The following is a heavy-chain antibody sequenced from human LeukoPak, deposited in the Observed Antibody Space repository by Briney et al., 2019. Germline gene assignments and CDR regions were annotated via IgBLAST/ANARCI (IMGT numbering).Heavy chain of an antibody. CDR1: GDSISRDGYY. CDR3: VRQGALLRSIAY. D-gene: IGHD3-3*01. Sequence: SETLSLTCTVSGDSISRDGYYWGWIRQSPGKGLEWIGSHYYGGVAYYNRPLKSRVGISIDTPKNQFYLRLTSVTAAGTALYFCVRQGALLRSIAYWGQGILVTVSS. CDR2: HYYGGVA. J-gene: IGHJ4*02. V-gene: IGHV4-39*01.